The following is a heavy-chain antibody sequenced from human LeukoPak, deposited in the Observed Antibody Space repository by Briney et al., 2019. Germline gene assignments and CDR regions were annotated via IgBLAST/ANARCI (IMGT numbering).Heavy chain of an antibody. Sequence: GGSLRLSCAASGFRFSGHYMSWIRQAPGRGLEWISYITNSGDFVNYADSVKGRFTISRDNAKNSLYLQMNSLRAEDTAVYYFAREARATPDFWGQGTVVTVSS. D-gene: IGHD1-26*01. V-gene: IGHV3-11*01. CDR1: GFRFSGHY. CDR3: AREARATPDF. J-gene: IGHJ4*02. CDR2: ITNSGDFV.